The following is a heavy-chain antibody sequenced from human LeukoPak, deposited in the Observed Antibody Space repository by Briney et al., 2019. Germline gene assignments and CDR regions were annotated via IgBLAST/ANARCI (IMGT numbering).Heavy chain of an antibody. J-gene: IGHJ4*02. D-gene: IGHD3-22*01. V-gene: IGHV3-7*03. CDR3: ARDKSSGYYYFDY. Sequence: GGSLRLSCAASGFIFNNYWMTWVRQAPGKGLEWVANIKEDGSEQYYVDSMKGRIAISRDNAKSSLYLQMNSLRAEDTAVYYCARDKSSGYYYFDYWGQGTLVTVSS. CDR1: GFIFNNYW. CDR2: IKEDGSEQ.